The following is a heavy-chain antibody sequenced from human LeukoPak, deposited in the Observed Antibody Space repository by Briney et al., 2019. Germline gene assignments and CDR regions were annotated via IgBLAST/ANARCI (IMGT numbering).Heavy chain of an antibody. CDR2: IWFDGSNK. D-gene: IGHD6-19*01. Sequence: GGSLRLSCAASGFTFSSYGMHWVRQAPGKGLEWVAVIWFDGSNKYYADSVKGRFTISRDNSKNTLYLQMNSLRAEDTAVYYCARAPVRGAVAGVDYWGQGTLVTVSS. CDR3: ARAPVRGAVAGVDY. J-gene: IGHJ4*02. CDR1: GFTFSSYG. V-gene: IGHV3-33*01.